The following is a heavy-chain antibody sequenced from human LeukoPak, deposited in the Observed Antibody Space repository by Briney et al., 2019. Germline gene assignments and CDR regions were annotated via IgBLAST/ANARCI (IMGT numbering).Heavy chain of an antibody. D-gene: IGHD1-14*01. CDR3: AREFRKPSTGD. V-gene: IGHV3-74*01. J-gene: IGHJ4*02. Sequence: GGSLRLSCAAPGFTFSSYWMHWVRQAPGKGLVWVSRIKSVGSGTTYADSVKGRFTISRDNAKNTLYLQMNSLRAEDTAVYFCAREFRKPSTGDWGQGTLVTVSS. CDR2: IKSVGSGT. CDR1: GFTFSSYW.